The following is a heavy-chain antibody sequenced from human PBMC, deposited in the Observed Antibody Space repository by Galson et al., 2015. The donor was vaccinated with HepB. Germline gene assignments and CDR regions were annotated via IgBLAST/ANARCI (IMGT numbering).Heavy chain of an antibody. Sequence: SLRLSCAASGFTFSSYAMHWVRQAPGKGLEWVAVISYDGSNKYYADSVKGRFTISRDNSKNTLYLQMNSLRAEDTAVCYCARDENYVPGYYYYYYMDVWGKGTTVTVSS. CDR2: ISYDGSNK. CDR1: GFTFSSYA. J-gene: IGHJ6*03. D-gene: IGHD1-7*01. CDR3: ARDENYVPGYYYYYYMDV. V-gene: IGHV3-30-3*01.